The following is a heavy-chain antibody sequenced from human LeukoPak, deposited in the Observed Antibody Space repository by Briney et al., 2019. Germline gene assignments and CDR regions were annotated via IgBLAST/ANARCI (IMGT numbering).Heavy chain of an antibody. J-gene: IGHJ4*02. CDR3: AKDIYPYSNYRRFDY. V-gene: IGHV3-30*18. CDR1: GFTFSSYG. D-gene: IGHD4-11*01. CDR2: ISYDGSNK. Sequence: PGGSLRLSCAASGFTFSSYGMHWVRQAPGKGLEWVAVISYDGSNKYYADSVKGRFTISRDNSKNTLYLQMNSLRAEDTAVYYCAKDIYPYSNYRRFDYWGQGTLVTVSS.